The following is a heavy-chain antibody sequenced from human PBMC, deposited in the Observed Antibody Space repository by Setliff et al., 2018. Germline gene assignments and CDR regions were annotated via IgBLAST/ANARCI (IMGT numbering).Heavy chain of an antibody. CDR1: GGSISSGSYY. J-gene: IGHJ3*02. V-gene: IGHV4-61*09. CDR3: ARGHGTDYNFWSGYPAASFDI. D-gene: IGHD3-3*01. Sequence: SETLSLTCTVSGGSISSGSYYWSWIRQPAGKGLEWIGHIYSSGGTNYNPSLKSRVTISVDTSKNQFSLKLSSVTAADTAVYYCARGHGTDYNFWSGYPAASFDIWGQGTMVTVS. CDR2: IYSSGGT.